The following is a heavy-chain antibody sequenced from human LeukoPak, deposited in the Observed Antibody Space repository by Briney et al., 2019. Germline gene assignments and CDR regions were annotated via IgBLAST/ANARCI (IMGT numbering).Heavy chain of an antibody. CDR3: ARTTEGGYTYGYFYYYYMDV. J-gene: IGHJ6*03. V-gene: IGHV4-34*01. Sequence: SETLSLTCAVYGGSLSGYYWSWIRQPPGQGLERIGEINQSGSTKYNPSLKSRVAISVDMSKNQFSLKVNSVTAADTAVYYCARTTEGGYTYGYFYYYYMDVWGKGTTVTISS. CDR1: GGSLSGYY. D-gene: IGHD5-18*01. CDR2: INQSGST.